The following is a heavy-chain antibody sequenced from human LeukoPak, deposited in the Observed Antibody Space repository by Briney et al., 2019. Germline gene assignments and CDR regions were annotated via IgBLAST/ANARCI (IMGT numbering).Heavy chain of an antibody. CDR1: RFTFSSYA. V-gene: IGHV3-23*01. CDR2: ISGSGGST. J-gene: IGHJ4*02. D-gene: IGHD2-21*02. CDR3: AKKGGDWQ. Sequence: GGSLRLSCAASRFTFSSYAMSWVRQAPGKGLEWVSVISGSGGSTYYADSVKGRFTISRDNSRNTLYLQMNSLRAEDTAVYFCAKKGGDWQWGQGTLVTVSS.